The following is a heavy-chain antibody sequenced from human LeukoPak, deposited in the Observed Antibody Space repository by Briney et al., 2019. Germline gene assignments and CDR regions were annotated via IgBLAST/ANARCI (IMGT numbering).Heavy chain of an antibody. CDR1: GGSFSGYY. D-gene: IGHD3-9*01. CDR3: ASAKLRYFDWSNWFDP. J-gene: IGHJ5*02. CDR2: INHSGST. V-gene: IGHV4-34*01. Sequence: SETLSLTCAVYGGSFSGYYWSWIRQPPGKGLEWIGEINHSGSTNYNPSLKSRVTISVDTSKNQFSLKLSSVTAADTAVYYCASAKLRYFDWSNWFDPWGQGTLVTVSS.